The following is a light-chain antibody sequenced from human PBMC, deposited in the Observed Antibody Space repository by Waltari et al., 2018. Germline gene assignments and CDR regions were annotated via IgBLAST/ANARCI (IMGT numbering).Light chain of an antibody. CDR3: CSYAGSNTFVV. J-gene: IGLJ3*02. CDR2: GGN. CDR1: SSDVGSYNL. V-gene: IGLV2-23*03. Sequence: QSALTQPASVSGSPGQSITISCTGTSSDVGSYNLVSWYQQHPGKAPKLMIYGGNKRPSGVSNRFSGSKSGNTASLTISGLQGEDEADYHCCSYAGSNTFVVFGGGTKLTVL.